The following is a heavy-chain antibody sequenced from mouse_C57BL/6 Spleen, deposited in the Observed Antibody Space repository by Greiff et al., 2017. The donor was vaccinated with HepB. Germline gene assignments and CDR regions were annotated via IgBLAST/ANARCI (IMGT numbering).Heavy chain of an antibody. Sequence: QVQLKESGPELVKPGASVKLSCKASGYTFTSYDINWVKQRPGQGLEWIGWIYPRDGSTKYNEKFKGKATLTVDTSSSTAYMELHSLTSEDSAVYFCARRLYDYAMDYWGQGTSVTVSS. J-gene: IGHJ4*01. V-gene: IGHV1-85*01. D-gene: IGHD1-3*01. CDR2: IYPRDGST. CDR1: GYTFTSYD. CDR3: ARRLYDYAMDY.